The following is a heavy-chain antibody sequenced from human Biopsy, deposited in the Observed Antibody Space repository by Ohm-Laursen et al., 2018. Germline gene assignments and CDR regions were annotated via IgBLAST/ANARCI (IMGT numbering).Heavy chain of an antibody. J-gene: IGHJ5*02. Sequence: GTLSLTCTVSGGSLSSYSWSWIRQPAGKGLEWIGQIYTSGITNYNPSLKSRVTMSVDTSKNRFSLRVSSVTAADTAVYYCARDRDRRGWFDPWGQGTLVTVSS. D-gene: IGHD1-14*01. CDR2: IYTSGIT. CDR3: ARDRDRRGWFDP. CDR1: GGSLSSYS. V-gene: IGHV4-4*07.